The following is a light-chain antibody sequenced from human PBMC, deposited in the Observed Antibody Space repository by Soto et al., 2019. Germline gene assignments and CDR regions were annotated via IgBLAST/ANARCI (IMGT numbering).Light chain of an antibody. Sequence: EIALTQSPGTLSLSPGERATLSCRSSQSVSSNYLAWYQQLPGQAPRLLIYGVSSRAASIPDRFSGSRSGTDFTLTINRLEPEDVAVYYCQQYHNTPITFGQGTRLEIK. CDR1: QSVSSNY. V-gene: IGKV3-20*01. CDR3: QQYHNTPIT. CDR2: GVS. J-gene: IGKJ5*01.